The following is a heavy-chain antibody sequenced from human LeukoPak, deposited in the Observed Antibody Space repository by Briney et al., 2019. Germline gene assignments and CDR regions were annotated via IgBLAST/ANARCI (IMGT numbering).Heavy chain of an antibody. CDR3: ARGGRYSYGPFDY. D-gene: IGHD5-18*01. CDR2: INSEGSST. CDR1: GFTFSSYW. Sequence: PGGSLRLSCAASGFTFSSYWMHWVRQAPEKGLGWVSRINSEGSSTSYADSVKGRFTISRDNAKNTLYLQMNSLRAEDTAVYYCARGGRYSYGPFDYWGQGTLVTVSS. J-gene: IGHJ4*02. V-gene: IGHV3-74*01.